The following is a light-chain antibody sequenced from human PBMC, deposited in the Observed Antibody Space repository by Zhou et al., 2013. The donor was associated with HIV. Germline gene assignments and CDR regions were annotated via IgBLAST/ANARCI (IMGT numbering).Light chain of an antibody. CDR2: GAS. CDR1: QSLTSDS. J-gene: IGKJ4*01. V-gene: IGKV3-20*01. Sequence: VLTQSPATLSLSPGERATLSCRTSQSLTSDSLAWYRQKPGQPPSLLIYGASIRATGIPQRISGSGSGTDFRLTISRLEPEDFATYYCQQYYSTPLTFGGGTKVEIK. CDR3: QQYYSTPLT.